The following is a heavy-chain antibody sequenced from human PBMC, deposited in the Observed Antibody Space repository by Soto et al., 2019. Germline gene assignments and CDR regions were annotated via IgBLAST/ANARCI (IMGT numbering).Heavy chain of an antibody. CDR2: ISAYNGNT. J-gene: IGHJ4*02. D-gene: IGHD5-12*01. CDR1: GYTFTSYG. CDR3: ARYLLGGYERPLRSTAPIDY. Sequence: QVQLVQSGAEAKKPGASVKVSCKASGYTFTSYGISWVRQAPGQGLEWMGWISAYNGNTNYAQKLQGRVTMTTDTSTSTAYMELRSLISDDTAVYYCARYLLGGYERPLRSTAPIDYCGQGTLVTVSS. V-gene: IGHV1-18*04.